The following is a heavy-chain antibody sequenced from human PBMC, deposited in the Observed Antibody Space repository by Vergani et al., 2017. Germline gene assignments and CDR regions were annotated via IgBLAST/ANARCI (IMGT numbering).Heavy chain of an antibody. Sequence: EVQLVEPGGGLVQPGGSLRLSCAASGFTFSSYEMNWVRQAPGKGLEWVSYISSSGSTIYYADSVKGRFTISRDNAKNSLYLQMNSLRAEDTAVYYCARDGGERASNVFDYWGQGTLVTVSS. J-gene: IGHJ4*02. CDR3: ARDGGERASNVFDY. CDR1: GFTFSSYE. CDR2: ISSSGSTI. V-gene: IGHV3-48*03. D-gene: IGHD4-11*01.